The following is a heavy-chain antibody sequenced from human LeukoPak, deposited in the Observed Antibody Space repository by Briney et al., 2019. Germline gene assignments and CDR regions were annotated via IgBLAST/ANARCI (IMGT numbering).Heavy chain of an antibody. CDR2: IYSGGST. V-gene: IGHV3-53*01. J-gene: IGHJ6*02. Sequence: GGSLRLSCAASGFTVSSNYMSWVRQAPGKGLEWVSVIYSGGSTYYADSVKGRFTISRDNSKNTLYLQMNSLRAEDTAVYYCAGDFGEYYYYGKDVWGQGTTVTVSS. CDR3: AGDFGEYYYYGKDV. CDR1: GFTVSSNY. D-gene: IGHD3-10*01.